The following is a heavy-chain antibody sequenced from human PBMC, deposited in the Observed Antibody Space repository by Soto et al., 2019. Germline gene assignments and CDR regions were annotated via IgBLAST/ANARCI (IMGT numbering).Heavy chain of an antibody. J-gene: IGHJ6*02. CDR1: GGTFSSYA. D-gene: IGHD4-17*01. V-gene: IGHV1-69*06. Sequence: GASVQVSCKASGGTFSSYAISWVRQAPGQGLEWMGGIIPIFGTANYAQKFQGRVTITADKSTSTAYMELSSLRSEDTAVYYCARESKNMTTVGYMSAYYYYGMDLWGQGTTVTV. CDR2: IIPIFGTA. CDR3: ARESKNMTTVGYMSAYYYYGMDL.